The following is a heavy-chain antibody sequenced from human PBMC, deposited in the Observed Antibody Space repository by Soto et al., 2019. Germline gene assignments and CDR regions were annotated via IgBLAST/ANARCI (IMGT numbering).Heavy chain of an antibody. CDR2: ISYDGSNK. J-gene: IGHJ4*02. CDR3: ARESDIVATNPTFDY. CDR1: GFPFSSYA. D-gene: IGHD5-12*01. V-gene: IGHV3-30-3*01. Sequence: PGGSLRLSCAASGFPFSSYAMHWVRQAPGKGLEWVAVISYDGSNKYYADSVKGRFTISRDNSKNTLYLQMNSLRAEDTAVYYCARESDIVATNPTFDYWGQGTLVTVSS.